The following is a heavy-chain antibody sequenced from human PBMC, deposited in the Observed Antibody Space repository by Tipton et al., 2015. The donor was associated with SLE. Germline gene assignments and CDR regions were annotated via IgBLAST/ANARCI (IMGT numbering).Heavy chain of an antibody. CDR3: ASSRYYYDSSGYYYWYFDL. Sequence: TLSLTCAVYGGSFSSYYWSWIRQPAGKGLEWIGYIYTSGSTNYNPSLKSRVTISVDTSKNQFSLKLSSVTAADTAVYYCASSRYYYDSSGYYYWYFDLWGRGTLVTVSS. J-gene: IGHJ2*01. D-gene: IGHD3-22*01. CDR1: GGSFSSYY. CDR2: IYTSGST. V-gene: IGHV4-4*09.